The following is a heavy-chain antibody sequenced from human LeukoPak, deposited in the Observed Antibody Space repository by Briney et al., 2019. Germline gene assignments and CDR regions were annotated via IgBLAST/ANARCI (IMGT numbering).Heavy chain of an antibody. CDR2: IKQDGSEK. V-gene: IGHV3-7*01. J-gene: IGHJ4*02. D-gene: IGHD5-12*01. CDR3: ARDSLHHSGYLGGRYY. Sequence: PGGSLRLSCAASGFTFSSYWMSWVRQAPGKGLEWVASIKQDGSEKYYVDSVKGRFTISRDNAKNSLYLQMNSLRAEDTAVYYCARDSLHHSGYLGGRYYWGQGTLVTVSS. CDR1: GFTFSSYW.